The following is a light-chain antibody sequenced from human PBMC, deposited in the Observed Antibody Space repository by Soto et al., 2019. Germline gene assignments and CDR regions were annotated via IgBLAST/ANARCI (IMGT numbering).Light chain of an antibody. J-gene: IGKJ5*01. CDR1: QTVSTY. CDR2: DAS. CDR3: QQRNNWPPDIT. V-gene: IGKV3-11*01. Sequence: EIVLTQSPVTLSLSPGDRATLSYRASQTVSTYLAWYQQKPGQAPRLLIYDASNRATGIPARFSGSGSGTEFNLTISCLGPEDFAVYYCQQRNNWPPDITFGQGTRLDIK.